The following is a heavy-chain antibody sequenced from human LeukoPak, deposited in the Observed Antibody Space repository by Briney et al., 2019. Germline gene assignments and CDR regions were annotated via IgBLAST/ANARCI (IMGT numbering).Heavy chain of an antibody. CDR1: GGTFSIYA. CDR2: SIPIFGTA. V-gene: IGHV1-69*01. CDR3: ASIRRDDFWSGYYIH. Sequence: SGTVCFTATGGTFSIYAISWVRQAPGQGLEWMGGSIPIFGTANYAQKFQGRVTITADESTSTAYMELSSLRSEDTAVYYCASIRRDDFWSGYYIHWGQGTLVTVSS. D-gene: IGHD3-3*01. J-gene: IGHJ4*02.